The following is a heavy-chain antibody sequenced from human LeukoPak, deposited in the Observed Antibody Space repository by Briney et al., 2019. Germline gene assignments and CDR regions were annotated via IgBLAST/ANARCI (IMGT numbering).Heavy chain of an antibody. CDR1: SGSIARTTW. J-gene: IGHJ1*01. Sequence: PSGTLSLTCAVSSGSIARTTWWSWVRQPPGKGLEWIGEINHSGNTYYSPSLKSRVTISVDTSDNQFSLTLTSVTAADTAVYYCVLGFHDVWELWGQGTLVTVSS. D-gene: IGHD1-26*01. V-gene: IGHV4-4*02. CDR3: VLGFHDVWEL. CDR2: INHSGNT.